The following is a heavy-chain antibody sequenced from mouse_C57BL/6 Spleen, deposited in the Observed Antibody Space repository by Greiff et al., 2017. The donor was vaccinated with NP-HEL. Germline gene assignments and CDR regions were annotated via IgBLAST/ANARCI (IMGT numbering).Heavy chain of an antibody. Sequence: QVQLQQSGAELVKPGASVKLSCKASGYTFTEYTIHWVKQRPGQGLEWIGWIYPGSGSTKYNEKFKDKATLTADKSSSTAYMELSRLTSEDSAVYFCARHEERGSSYAMDYWGQGTSVTVSS. V-gene: IGHV1-62-2*01. J-gene: IGHJ4*01. CDR3: ARHEERGSSYAMDY. D-gene: IGHD1-1*01. CDR1: GYTFTEYT. CDR2: IYPGSGST.